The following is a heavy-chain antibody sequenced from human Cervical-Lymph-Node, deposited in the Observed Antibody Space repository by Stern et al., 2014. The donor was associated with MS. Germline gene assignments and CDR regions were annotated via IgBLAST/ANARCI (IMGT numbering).Heavy chain of an antibody. CDR2: IHHSGTT. CDR1: GGSFSGYY. CDR3: ASAVHRTPNWFDP. D-gene: IGHD1-1*01. V-gene: IGHV4-34*01. Sequence: QVQLQQWGAGLLRPLETLSLTCAVYGGSFSGYYWTWIRQPPGGGLEWIGEIHHSGTTTYNPSLKSRVTISVDISKNQFSLKLASVTAADMAVYYCASAVHRTPNWFDPWGQGLLVTVSS. J-gene: IGHJ5*02.